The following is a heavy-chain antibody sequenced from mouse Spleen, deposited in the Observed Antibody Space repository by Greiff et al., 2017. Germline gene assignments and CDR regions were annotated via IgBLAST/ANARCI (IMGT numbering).Heavy chain of an antibody. V-gene: IGHV5-9-1*01. J-gene: IGHJ3*01. D-gene: IGHD2-14*01. CDR1: GFTFSSYA. CDR2: ISSGGSYT. Sequence: EVKLMESGGGLVKPGGSLKLSCAASGFTFSSYAMSWVRQTPEKRLEWVATISSGGSYTYYPDSVKGRFTISRDNAKNTLYLQMSSLRSEDTAMYYCARIEAYYRYQFAYWGQGTLVTVSA. CDR3: ARIEAYYRYQFAY.